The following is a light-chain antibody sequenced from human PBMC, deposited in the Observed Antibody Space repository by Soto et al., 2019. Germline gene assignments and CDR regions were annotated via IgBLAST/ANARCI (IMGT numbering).Light chain of an antibody. Sequence: DIVMTQSPDSLAVSLGERATINCKSSQIVLHSSNTKNYLAWYQQKPGQPPKLLIYWASTRESGVPDRFSGSGSGTDFTPTINSLQAEDVAVYYCQQYYSTPITFGQGTRLEIK. CDR3: QQYYSTPIT. J-gene: IGKJ5*01. V-gene: IGKV4-1*01. CDR2: WAS. CDR1: QIVLHSSNTKNY.